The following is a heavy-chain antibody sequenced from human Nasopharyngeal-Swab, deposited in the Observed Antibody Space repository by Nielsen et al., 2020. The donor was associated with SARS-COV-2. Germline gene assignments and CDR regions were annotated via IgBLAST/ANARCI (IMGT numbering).Heavy chain of an antibody. CDR1: GYTFTSYD. CDR3: ARPAYCTNGVCYGNYFDY. D-gene: IGHD2-8*01. V-gene: IGHV1-8*01. Sequence: ASVKVSCKASGYTFTSYDVNWVRQATGQGLGWMGWMNPNSGNTGYAQKFQGRVTMTRNTSISTAYMELSSLRSEDTAVYYCARPAYCTNGVCYGNYFDYWGQGTLVTVSS. CDR2: MNPNSGNT. J-gene: IGHJ4*02.